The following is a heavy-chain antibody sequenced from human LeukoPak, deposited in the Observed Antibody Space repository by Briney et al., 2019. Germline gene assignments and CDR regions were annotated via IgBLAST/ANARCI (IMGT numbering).Heavy chain of an antibody. CDR2: IIPIFGTA. CDR3: AREGGGYSYGLHYFDF. J-gene: IGHJ4*02. CDR1: GGSFRSSA. Sequence: SVKVSCKASGGSFRSSAISWVRQAPGQGLEWMGGIIPIFGTANYAQKFQGRVTITADESTSTAYMELSSLRSEDTAVYYCAREGGGYSYGLHYFDFWGQGTLVTVSS. D-gene: IGHD5-18*01. V-gene: IGHV1-69*13.